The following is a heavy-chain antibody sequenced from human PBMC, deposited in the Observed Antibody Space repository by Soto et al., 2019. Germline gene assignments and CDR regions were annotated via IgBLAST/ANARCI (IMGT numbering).Heavy chain of an antibody. V-gene: IGHV4-34*01. CDR3: ARGKITGLFDY. D-gene: IGHD2-8*02. CDR1: GGSFSGYY. J-gene: IGHJ4*02. CDR2: INHSGST. Sequence: QVQLQQWGAGLLKPSETLSLTCAVYGGSFSGYYWTWIRQPPGTGLEWIGEINHSGSTNYNPSLKSRITISVDTSKNQFSLKLTSVTAAGAAVYYWARGKITGLFDYWGQGTLVTVSS.